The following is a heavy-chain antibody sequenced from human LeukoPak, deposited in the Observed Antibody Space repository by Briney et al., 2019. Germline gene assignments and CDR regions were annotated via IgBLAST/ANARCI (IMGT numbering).Heavy chain of an antibody. D-gene: IGHD3-22*01. CDR3: ARERPDSSGYYYVDY. V-gene: IGHV4-61*01. Sequence: SETLSLTCTVSGDSVSSRSYYWSWIRQPPGKGLEWIGYIYYSGTADYNPSLKSRVTLSVDTSKNQFSLKVSSVTAADTAVYYCARERPDSSGYYYVDYWGQGTLVTVSS. CDR2: IYYSGTA. J-gene: IGHJ4*02. CDR1: GDSVSSRSYY.